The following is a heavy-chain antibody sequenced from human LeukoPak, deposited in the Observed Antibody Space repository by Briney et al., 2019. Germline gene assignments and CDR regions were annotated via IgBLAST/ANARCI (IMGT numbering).Heavy chain of an antibody. Sequence: SVKFSCKASGGTFSSYAISWVRQAPGQRLKCMGRIIPIFGTANYAQNFHGRVTITTDESTSTAYMELSSLRSEDTAVYYGARDEGVGGYCTNGVCYTNWFDPWGQGTLVTVSS. V-gene: IGHV1-69*05. CDR1: GGTFSSYA. CDR3: ARDEGVGGYCTNGVCYTNWFDP. D-gene: IGHD2-8*01. J-gene: IGHJ5*02. CDR2: IIPIFGTA.